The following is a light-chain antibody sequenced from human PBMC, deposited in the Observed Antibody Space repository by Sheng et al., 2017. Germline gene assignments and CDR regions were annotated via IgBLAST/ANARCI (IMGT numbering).Light chain of an antibody. CDR2: KAS. CDR1: QSVSTW. J-gene: IGKJ5*01. Sequence: DIQMTQSPSTLSASVGDRVSITCRASQSVSTWLAWYQQKPGKAPKLLIYKASTLQSGVPSRFSGSGSGTDFTLTISSLQPDDFAVYYCQQFGTSPPITFGQGTRLEIK. CDR3: QQFGTSPPIT. V-gene: IGKV1-5*03.